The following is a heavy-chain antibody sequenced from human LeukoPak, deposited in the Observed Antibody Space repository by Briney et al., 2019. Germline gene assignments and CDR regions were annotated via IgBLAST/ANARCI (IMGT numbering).Heavy chain of an antibody. CDR2: INPSGGSA. CDR1: GYTFTSYY. J-gene: IGHJ4*02. Sequence: ASVKVSCKASGYTFTSYYLHWVRQAPGQGLKWMGIINPSGGSATYAQKFQGRVTMTRDTSTSTVYMELSGLRSEDTAVYYCAREDYFASGGTSYWGQGSLVTVSS. CDR3: AREDYFASGGTSY. V-gene: IGHV1-46*01. D-gene: IGHD3-10*01.